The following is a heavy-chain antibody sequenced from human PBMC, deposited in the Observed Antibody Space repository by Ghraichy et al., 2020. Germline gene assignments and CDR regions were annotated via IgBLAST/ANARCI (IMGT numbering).Heavy chain of an antibody. J-gene: IGHJ4*02. Sequence: LSLTCAASGFTFSSYDMHWVRQATGKGLEWVSAIGTAGDPYYPGSVKGRFTISRENAKNSLYLQMNSLRAGDTAVYYCARGPRRDGYKIWPYYFDYWGQGTLVTVSS. D-gene: IGHD5-24*01. CDR2: IGTAGDP. CDR1: GFTFSSYD. CDR3: ARGPRRDGYKIWPYYFDY. V-gene: IGHV3-13*05.